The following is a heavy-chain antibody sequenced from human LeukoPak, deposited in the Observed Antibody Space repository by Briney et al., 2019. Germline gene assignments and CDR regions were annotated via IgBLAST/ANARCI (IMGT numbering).Heavy chain of an antibody. CDR3: ARDGRDCSGGSCFD. CDR1: GCSLSRYH. D-gene: IGHD2-15*01. Sequence: LGTPSLSPTVSGCSLSRYHLSWIRQPPRKGLELIGRIYSSGTTNYNPSLKSRVTMSVDTSKNQLSLRLSSVTAADTAVYYCARDGRDCSGGSCFDWGQGTLVTVSS. CDR2: IYSSGTT. J-gene: IGHJ4*02. V-gene: IGHV4-4*07.